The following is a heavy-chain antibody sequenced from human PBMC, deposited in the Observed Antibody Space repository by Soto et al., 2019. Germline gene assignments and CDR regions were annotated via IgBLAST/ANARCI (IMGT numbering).Heavy chain of an antibody. CDR1: GFTFGSYS. CDR3: AREGIAVAGRDFDY. J-gene: IGHJ4*02. CDR2: ISSSSSTI. D-gene: IGHD6-19*01. Sequence: GGSLRLSCAASGFTFGSYSMNWVRQAPGKGLEWVSYISSSSSTIYYADSVKGRFTISRDNAKNSLYLQMNSLRAEDTAVYYCAREGIAVAGRDFDYWGQGTLVTVSS. V-gene: IGHV3-48*01.